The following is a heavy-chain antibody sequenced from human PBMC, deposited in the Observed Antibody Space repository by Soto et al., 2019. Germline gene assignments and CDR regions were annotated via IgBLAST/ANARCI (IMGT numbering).Heavy chain of an antibody. CDR2: ISYSGST. J-gene: IGHJ6*02. Sequence: QLQLQESGPGLVKPSETLSLICTVSGASITDYYWSWIRQSPGKGLEWIGYISYSGSTNYRPSLGSRVAMSVDTSRNQLSLKLSSATAADSAVYYCARDRDSGTGNGWFYYNGMGVWGQGTTVTVSS. CDR1: GASITDYY. CDR3: ARDRDSGTGNGWFYYNGMGV. V-gene: IGHV4-59*01. D-gene: IGHD1-1*01.